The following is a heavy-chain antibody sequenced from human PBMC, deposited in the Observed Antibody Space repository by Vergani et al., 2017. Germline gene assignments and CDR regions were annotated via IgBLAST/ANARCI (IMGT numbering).Heavy chain of an antibody. Sequence: QVQLHQSGPGLVKSSQTLSLTCAISGDRVSNKSAGWNWIRQSPSRGLEWLGRTYFMSKWYNDYAASVKSRMTINSDTSENLFSLQLQSVTPEDTAVYYCAREDISLTVEGANYMDIWGKGTTVTVSS. D-gene: IGHD3-22*01. CDR2: TYFMSKWYN. V-gene: IGHV6-1*01. CDR1: GDRVSNKSAG. CDR3: AREDISLTVEGANYMDI. J-gene: IGHJ6*03.